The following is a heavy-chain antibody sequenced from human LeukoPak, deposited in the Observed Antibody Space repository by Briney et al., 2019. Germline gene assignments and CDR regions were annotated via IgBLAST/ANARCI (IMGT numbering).Heavy chain of an antibody. J-gene: IGHJ6*03. D-gene: IGHD2-2*01. CDR1: GGTFSSYA. CDR2: IIPIFGTA. V-gene: IGHV1-69*13. Sequence: SVKVSCKASGGTFSSYAISWVRQAPGQGLEWMGGIIPIFGTANYAQKFQGRVTITADESTSTAYMELSSLRSEDTAVYYCARGVVVPAANYYYYYMDLWGKGTTVTISS. CDR3: ARGVVVPAANYYYYYMDL.